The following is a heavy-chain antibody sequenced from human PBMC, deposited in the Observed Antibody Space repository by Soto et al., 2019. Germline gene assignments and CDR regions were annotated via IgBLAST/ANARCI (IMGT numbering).Heavy chain of an antibody. J-gene: IGHJ5*02. D-gene: IGHD3-22*01. CDR1: GFTFRSYS. Sequence: PGGALRLSCAASGFTFRSYSMNWVLQAPGKGLEWVSYISSGRSNIKYADYVKGRLTISRDNAKKSLFLQMNSLRAEETAVYQCARAGDSGGYYWFDPWGQGTLVTVSS. CDR3: ARAGDSGGYYWFDP. V-gene: IGHV3-48*01. CDR2: ISSGRSNI.